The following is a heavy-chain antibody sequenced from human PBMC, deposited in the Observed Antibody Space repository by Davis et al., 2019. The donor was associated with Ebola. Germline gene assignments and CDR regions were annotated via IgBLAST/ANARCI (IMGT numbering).Heavy chain of an antibody. V-gene: IGHV1-8*01. CDR1: GYTFTSYD. Sequence: ASVKVSCKASGYTFTSYDINWVRQATGQGLEWMGWMNPNSGNTGYAQKFQGRVTMTRNTSISTAYMELSSLRSEDTAVYYCARALRFLEWLLSPTSMDVWGQGTTVTVSS. CDR2: MNPNSGNT. CDR3: ARALRFLEWLLSPTSMDV. J-gene: IGHJ6*02. D-gene: IGHD3-3*01.